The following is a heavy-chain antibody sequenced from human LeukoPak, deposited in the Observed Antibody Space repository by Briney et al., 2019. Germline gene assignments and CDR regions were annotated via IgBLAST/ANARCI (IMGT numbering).Heavy chain of an antibody. V-gene: IGHV3-23*01. D-gene: IGHD3-22*01. Sequence: GGSLRLSCAASGFTFSSYAMCWVRQAPGKGLEWVSAISGSGGSTYYADSVKGRFTISRDNSKNTLYLQMNSLRAEDTAVYYCAKDISYRKWLLRICLDYWGQGTLVTVSS. CDR1: GFTFSSYA. J-gene: IGHJ4*02. CDR2: ISGSGGST. CDR3: AKDISYRKWLLRICLDY.